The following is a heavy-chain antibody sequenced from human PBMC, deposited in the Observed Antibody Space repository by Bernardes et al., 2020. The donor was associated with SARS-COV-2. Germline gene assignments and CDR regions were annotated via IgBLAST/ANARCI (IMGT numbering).Heavy chain of an antibody. D-gene: IGHD3-3*01. V-gene: IGHV3-30-3*01. Sequence: APGKGLEWVAVISYAGSNKYYADSVKGRFTISRDNSKDTLYLQMNGLRDEDTALYYCARGGIFGAVKGGMDVWGQGTTVTVSS. CDR3: ARGGIFGAVKGGMDV. J-gene: IGHJ6*02. CDR2: ISYAGSNK.